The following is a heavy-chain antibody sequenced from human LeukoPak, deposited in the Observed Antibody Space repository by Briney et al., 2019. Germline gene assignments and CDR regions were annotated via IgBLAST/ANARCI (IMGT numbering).Heavy chain of an antibody. V-gene: IGHV4-4*07. Sequence: SETLSLTCTVSGVYISNYYLSWIRQPAGKGLEWIGRIYTSGTNYNPSLKSRVTMSVDTSKDQFSLKLNSVTAADTAVYYCARGDSLTGYFGYWGQGTLVTVSS. CDR1: GVYISNYY. CDR3: ARGDSLTGYFGY. D-gene: IGHD3-9*01. CDR2: IYTSGT. J-gene: IGHJ4*02.